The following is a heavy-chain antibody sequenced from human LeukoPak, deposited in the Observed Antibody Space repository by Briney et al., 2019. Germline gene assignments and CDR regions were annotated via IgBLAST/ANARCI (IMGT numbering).Heavy chain of an antibody. CDR1: GFTFSSYA. Sequence: PGGSLRLSCAASGFTFSSYAMSWVRQAPGKGLEWVSAISGSGGSTYYADSVKGRFTISRDNSKNTLYLQMNSLRAEDTAVYYCASVIAAAGTGFDYWGQGTLVTVSS. CDR2: ISGSGGST. V-gene: IGHV3-23*01. J-gene: IGHJ4*02. D-gene: IGHD6-13*01. CDR3: ASVIAAAGTGFDY.